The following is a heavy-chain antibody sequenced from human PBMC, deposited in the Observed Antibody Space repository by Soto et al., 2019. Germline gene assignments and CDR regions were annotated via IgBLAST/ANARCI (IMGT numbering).Heavy chain of an antibody. D-gene: IGHD3-16*01. CDR2: VYHTGNT. J-gene: IGHJ3*01. CDR1: GASVSNNAYY. CDR3: ATVDLRLGELLDASGV. Sequence: QVQLLESGPGLVRPSETLSLTCTVSGASVSNNAYYWSWIRQSPGKGLEWIAYVYHTGNTNYNPSLRSRVTISLDTSKNQLSLKVRSVTAADTAVYYCATVDLRLGELLDASGVWGQGTMVTVSS. V-gene: IGHV4-61*08.